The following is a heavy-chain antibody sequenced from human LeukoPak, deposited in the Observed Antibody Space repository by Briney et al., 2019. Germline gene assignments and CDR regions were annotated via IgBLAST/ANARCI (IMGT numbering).Heavy chain of an antibody. CDR3: AKECGDYAEYYFDY. V-gene: IGHV3-30*18. D-gene: IGHD4-17*01. CDR2: ISYDGSNK. J-gene: IGHJ4*02. CDR1: GFTFSSYS. Sequence: PGGSLRLSCAASGFTFSSYSMNWVRQAPGKGLEWVAVISYDGSNKYYADSVKGRFTISRDNSKNTLYLQMNSLRAEDTAVYYCAKECGDYAEYYFDYWGQGTLVTVSS.